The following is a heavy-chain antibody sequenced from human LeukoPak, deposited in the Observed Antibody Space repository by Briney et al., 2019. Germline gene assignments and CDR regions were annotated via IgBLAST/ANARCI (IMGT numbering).Heavy chain of an antibody. CDR1: GGSISSTNSY. V-gene: IGHV4-39*01. CDR2: IYYSGST. J-gene: IGHJ4*02. CDR3: ARQIPGVMATRRWGFDY. Sequence: AETLSLTCTVSGGSISSTNSYWGWVRQPPGKGLEWIGSIYYSGSTHYNPSLRSRVAISVDTSKNHFSLKLNSVTAADTAVYFCARQIPGVMATRRWGFDYWGQGTLVTVSS. D-gene: IGHD3-16*01.